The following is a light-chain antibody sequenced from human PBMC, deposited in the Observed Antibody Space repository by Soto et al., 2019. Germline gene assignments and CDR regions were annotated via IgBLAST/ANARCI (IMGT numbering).Light chain of an antibody. CDR2: AAS. V-gene: IGKV1-27*01. CDR3: QKYNSASRT. CDR1: QGISNY. Sequence: DIQMTQSPSSLSADVGDRVTVTCRASQGISNYLAWYQQKPGKVPKLLIYAASTLQSGVPSRFSCSGSGTDFTLTISSLQPEDVATYYCQKYNSASRTFGQGTNVEIK. J-gene: IGKJ1*01.